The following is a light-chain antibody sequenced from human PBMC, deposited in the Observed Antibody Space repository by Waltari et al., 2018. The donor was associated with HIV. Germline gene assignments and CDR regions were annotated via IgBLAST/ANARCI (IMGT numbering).Light chain of an antibody. CDR2: NVR. CDR1: NSDVGSYNR. Sequence: QSALTQPRSVSGSPGQSVTISCTGTNSDVGSYNRVSWYQQHPGKAPKVMIYNVRERPAGVPDRFSGSKSANTASLTISGLQADDEADYPCCSYAGSYIVFGTGTKVTVL. V-gene: IGLV2-11*01. CDR3: CSYAGSYIV. J-gene: IGLJ1*01.